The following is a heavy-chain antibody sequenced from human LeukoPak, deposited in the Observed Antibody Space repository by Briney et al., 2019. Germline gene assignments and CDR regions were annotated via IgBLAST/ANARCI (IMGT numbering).Heavy chain of an antibody. Sequence: GGSLRLSCSASGFSNSALNWVRQAPGQGLEWISTISNTGVATYYADSVKGRFTISRDTFRNTLLLQMNSLRADDTAVYYCVKSAGKDGYRDVLDIWGQGTVVTVSS. CDR2: ISNTGVAT. V-gene: IGHV3-23*05. CDR1: GFSNSA. J-gene: IGHJ3*02. D-gene: IGHD5-24*01. CDR3: VKSAGKDGYRDVLDI.